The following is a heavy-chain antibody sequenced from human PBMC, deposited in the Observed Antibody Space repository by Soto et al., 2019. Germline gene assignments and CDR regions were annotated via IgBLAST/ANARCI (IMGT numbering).Heavy chain of an antibody. CDR3: ARDPRIAVAGLGAFDI. V-gene: IGHV6-1*01. Sequence: SQTLSLTCVISGDSVSSNSAAWNWIRQSPSRGLEWLGRTYYRSKWYNDYAVSVKSRITINPDTSKNQFSLQLNSVTPEDTAVYYCARDPRIAVAGLGAFDIWGQGTMVTVSS. CDR2: TYYRSKWYN. D-gene: IGHD6-19*01. J-gene: IGHJ3*02. CDR1: GDSVSSNSAA.